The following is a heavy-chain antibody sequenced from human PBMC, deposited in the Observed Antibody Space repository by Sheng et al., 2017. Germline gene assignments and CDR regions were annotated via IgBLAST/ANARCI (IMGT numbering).Heavy chain of an antibody. J-gene: IGHJ4*02. CDR1: GLTVSDNY. Sequence: EVQLVESGGGLVQPGGSLRISCAVSGLTVSDNYMTWVRQAPGKDLEWVSIIYPGESTYYAKSVEGRFTFSRDDSKGILYLQMNNLRAEDTAIYYCARDLYSSGWYVLDHWGQGTLVTVSS. V-gene: IGHV3-66*02. CDR3: ARDLYSSGWYVLDH. CDR2: IYPGEST. D-gene: IGHD6-19*01.